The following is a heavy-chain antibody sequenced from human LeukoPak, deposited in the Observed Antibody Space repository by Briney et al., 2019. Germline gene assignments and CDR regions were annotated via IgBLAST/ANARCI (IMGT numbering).Heavy chain of an antibody. V-gene: IGHV4-30-4*02. CDR2: IYYSGST. D-gene: IGHD3-16*02. J-gene: IGHJ4*02. Sequence: SETLSLTCTVSGVSISSGDYYWSWIRQPPGKGLEWIGYIYYSGSTYYNPSLKSRVTISVDTSKNQFSLKLSSVTAADTAVYYCARVSLFGYYFDYWGQGTLVTVSS. CDR3: ARVSLFGYYFDY. CDR1: GVSISSGDYY.